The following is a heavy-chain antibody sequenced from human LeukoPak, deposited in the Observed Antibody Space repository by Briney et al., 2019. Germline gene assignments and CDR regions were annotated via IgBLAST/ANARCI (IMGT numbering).Heavy chain of an antibody. D-gene: IGHD2-2*01. CDR2: IYYSGST. Sequence: SETLSLTCTVSGYSISSGYYWSWIRQPPGKGLEWIGYIYYSGSTNYNPSLKSRVTISVDTSKNQFSLKLSSVTAADTAVYYCARTTEGYCRSTSCYGFYYSYYMDVWGKGTTVTISS. V-gene: IGHV4-61*01. CDR3: ARTTEGYCRSTSCYGFYYSYYMDV. J-gene: IGHJ6*03. CDR1: GYSISSGYY.